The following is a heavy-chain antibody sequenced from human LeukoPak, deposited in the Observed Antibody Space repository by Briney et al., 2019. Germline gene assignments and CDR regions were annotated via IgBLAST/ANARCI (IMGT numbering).Heavy chain of an antibody. CDR3: ARGGGYYYMDV. CDR1: GGSFSGYY. V-gene: IGHV4-34*01. D-gene: IGHD3-16*01. Sequence: SETLSLTCAVYGGSFSGYYWSWIRQPPGKGLEWIGEINHSGSTNYNPSLKSRVTISVDTSKNQFSLKLSSVTAADTAAYYCARGGGYYYMDVWGKGTTVTVSS. CDR2: INHSGST. J-gene: IGHJ6*03.